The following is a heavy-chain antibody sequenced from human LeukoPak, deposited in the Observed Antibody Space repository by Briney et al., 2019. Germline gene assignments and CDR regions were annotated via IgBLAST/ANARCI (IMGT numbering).Heavy chain of an antibody. CDR3: ARGSLGYCSSTSCESPYYFDY. CDR1: GYTFTSYG. CDR2: ISAYNGNT. V-gene: IGHV1-18*01. J-gene: IGHJ4*02. D-gene: IGHD2-2*01. Sequence: ASVKVSCKASGYTFTSYGISWVRQAPGQGLEWTGWISAYNGNTNYAQKLQGRVTMTTDTSTSTAYMELRSLRSDDTAVYYCARGSLGYCSSTSCESPYYFDYWGQGTLVTVSS.